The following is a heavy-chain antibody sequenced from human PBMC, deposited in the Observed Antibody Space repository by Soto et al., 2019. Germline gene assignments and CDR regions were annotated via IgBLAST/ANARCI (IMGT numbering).Heavy chain of an antibody. J-gene: IGHJ4*02. D-gene: IGHD3-3*01. V-gene: IGHV3-30*03. CDR3: ARALDFWSAYFDY. Sequence: GGSLRLSCAASGFTFSSYGMHWVRQAPGKGLEWVAVISYDGINKYYADSVKGRFTISRDNSKNTLYLQMNSLRTEDTAVYYCARALDFWSAYFDYWGQGSLVTVSS. CDR1: GFTFSSYG. CDR2: ISYDGINK.